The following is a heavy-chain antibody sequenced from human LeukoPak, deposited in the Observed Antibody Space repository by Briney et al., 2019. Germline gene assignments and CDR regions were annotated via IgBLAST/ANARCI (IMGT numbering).Heavy chain of an antibody. CDR1: GLTFSSYA. Sequence: GGSLRLSCAASGLTFSSYAMSWVRQAPGKGLEWVSAVSGSGYSTFYADSVKGRFTLSRDNSKNTLYLQMNSLRAEDTAVYYCAKALQTIIEPFDLWGQGSLVTVSS. J-gene: IGHJ4*02. V-gene: IGHV3-23*01. CDR3: AKALQTIIEPFDL. CDR2: VSGSGYST. D-gene: IGHD3-3*01.